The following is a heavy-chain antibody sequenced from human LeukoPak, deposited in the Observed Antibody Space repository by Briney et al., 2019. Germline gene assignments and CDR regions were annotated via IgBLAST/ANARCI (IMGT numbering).Heavy chain of an antibody. CDR3: ARSHYDFWSGYPPNFVY. CDR2: ISSSGSTI. D-gene: IGHD3-3*01. Sequence: GGSLRPSCAASGFTFSDYYMSWIRQAPGKGLEWVSYISSSGSTIYYADSVKGRFTISRDNAKNSLYLQMNSLRAEDTAVYYCARSHYDFWSGYPPNFVYWGQGTLVTASS. V-gene: IGHV3-11*04. CDR1: GFTFSDYY. J-gene: IGHJ4*02.